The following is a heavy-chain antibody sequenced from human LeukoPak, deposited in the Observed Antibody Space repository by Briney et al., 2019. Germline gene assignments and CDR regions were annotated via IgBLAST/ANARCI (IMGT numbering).Heavy chain of an antibody. J-gene: IGHJ3*02. V-gene: IGHV1-2*02. D-gene: IGHD2-15*01. CDR2: INPKSSGT. CDR1: GYTFTGYY. Sequence: GASVKVSCKASGYTFTGYYIHWVRQAPGQGLEWMGWINPKSSGTNYAQKFQGRVTMTRDPSISTAYMELSRLRSDDPAVYYCARGDFVVVVAATGAFDIWGQGTMVTVSS. CDR3: ARGDFVVVVAATGAFDI.